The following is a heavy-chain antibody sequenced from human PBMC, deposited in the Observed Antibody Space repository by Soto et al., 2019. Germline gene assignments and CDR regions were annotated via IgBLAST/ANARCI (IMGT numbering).Heavy chain of an antibody. Sequence: SETLSLTCTVSGGSISSYYWSWIRQPPGKGLECIGYIYYSGSTNYNPSLKSRVTISVDTSKNQFSLKINTVTAADTAVYYCARLGANAYCGGDCYLDPWGQGTLVTVS. J-gene: IGHJ5*02. CDR2: IYYSGST. V-gene: IGHV4-59*01. D-gene: IGHD2-21*02. CDR1: GGSISSYY. CDR3: ARLGANAYCGGDCYLDP.